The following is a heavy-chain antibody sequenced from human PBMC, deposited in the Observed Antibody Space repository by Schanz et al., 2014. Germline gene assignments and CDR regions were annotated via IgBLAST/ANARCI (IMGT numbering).Heavy chain of an antibody. D-gene: IGHD1-1*01. CDR3: ARAHGNNWYGKGLDY. Sequence: DVQLLESGGGLVQPGGSLRLSCAASGFTLSNSDMHWVRQGTGKGLEWVSTIGYLGDTYYPDSVKGRFTVSRDSGQNSLYLQMNSLRAGDTAVYFCARAHGNNWYGKGLDYWGQGTQVTVSS. CDR2: IGYLGDT. CDR1: GFTLSNSD. J-gene: IGHJ4*02. V-gene: IGHV3-13*01.